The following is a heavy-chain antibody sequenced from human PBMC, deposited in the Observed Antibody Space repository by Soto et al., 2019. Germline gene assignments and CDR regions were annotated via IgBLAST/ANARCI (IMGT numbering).Heavy chain of an antibody. Sequence: QVQLVQSGAEVKKPGTSVKVSCKASGGTFSSYAISWVRQAPGQGLEWMGGIIPIFGTANYAQKFQGIVTITADESTSTAYMELSSLRSEDTAVYYCARQVVEVRGVIPSYYYYYGMDLWGQGTTVTVSS. CDR1: GGTFSSYA. CDR3: ARQVVEVRGVIPSYYYYYGMDL. V-gene: IGHV1-69*01. CDR2: IIPIFGTA. D-gene: IGHD3-10*01. J-gene: IGHJ6*02.